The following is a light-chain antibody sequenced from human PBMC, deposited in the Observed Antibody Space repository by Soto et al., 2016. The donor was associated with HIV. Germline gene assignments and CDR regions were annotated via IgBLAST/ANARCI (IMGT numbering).Light chain of an antibody. CDR3: QVWDTSSDHYVR. CDR2: DDS. V-gene: IGLV3-21*01. CDR1: NIGSKS. J-gene: IGLJ2*01. Sequence: SYELTQPPSVSVAPGKTANISCGGNNIGSKSVYWYQQKSGQAPVLVVYDDSDRPSGITERFSGSKSGNTATLTISGVEAGDEADYYCQVWDTSSDHYVRLGGGTKLTVL.